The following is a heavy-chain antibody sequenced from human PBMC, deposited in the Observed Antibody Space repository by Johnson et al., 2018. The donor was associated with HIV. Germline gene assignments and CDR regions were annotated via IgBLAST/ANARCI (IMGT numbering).Heavy chain of an antibody. J-gene: IGHJ3*02. D-gene: IGHD2-21*02. CDR3: ARGTVCGGDCYARAFDI. CDR1: GFTFSSYA. Sequence: MHLVESGGGLVQPGGSLRLSCAASGFTFSSYAMHWVRQAPGKGLEYVSAISSNGGSTYYANSVKGRFTISRDNSKNTLYLQMGSLRAEDMAVYYCARGTVCGGDCYARAFDIWGQGTVVTVSS. CDR2: ISSNGGST. V-gene: IGHV3-64*01.